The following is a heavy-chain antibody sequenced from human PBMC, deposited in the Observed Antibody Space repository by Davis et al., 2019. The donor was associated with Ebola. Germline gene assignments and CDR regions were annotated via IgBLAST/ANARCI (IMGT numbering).Heavy chain of an antibody. J-gene: IGHJ4*02. V-gene: IGHV3-30*18. CDR1: GFTFRSYG. CDR2: ISYDGSNK. D-gene: IGHD3-22*01. CDR3: AKGKDRDY. Sequence: LSLTCAASGFTFRSYGMHWVRQAPGKGLEWVAVISYDGSNKYYADSVKGRFTISRDNSKNTLYLQMNSLRAEDTAVYYCAKGKDRDYWGQGTLVTVSS.